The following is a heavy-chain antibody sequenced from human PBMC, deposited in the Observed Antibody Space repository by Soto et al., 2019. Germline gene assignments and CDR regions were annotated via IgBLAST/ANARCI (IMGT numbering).Heavy chain of an antibody. Sequence: SVKVSCKASGGTFSSYAISWVRQAPGQGLEWMGGIIPIFGTANYAQKFQGRVTITADESTSTAYLELSSLRSEDTAVYYCARSPITIFGVGYWYFDLWGRGTLVTVSS. D-gene: IGHD3-3*01. CDR1: GGTFSSYA. CDR2: IIPIFGTA. J-gene: IGHJ2*01. V-gene: IGHV1-69*13. CDR3: ARSPITIFGVGYWYFDL.